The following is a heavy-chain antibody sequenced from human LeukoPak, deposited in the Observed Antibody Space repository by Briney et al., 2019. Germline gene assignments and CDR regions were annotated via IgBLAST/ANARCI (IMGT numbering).Heavy chain of an antibody. Sequence: PGGSLRLSCAASGFTFSSYWMSWVRQAPGKGLEWVANIKQDGSEKYYVDSVKGRFTIPRDNAKNSLYLQMNSLRAEDTAVYYCARDALADYFDYWGQGTLVTVSS. CDR3: ARDALADYFDY. CDR1: GFTFSSYW. J-gene: IGHJ4*02. V-gene: IGHV3-7*01. D-gene: IGHD1-1*01. CDR2: IKQDGSEK.